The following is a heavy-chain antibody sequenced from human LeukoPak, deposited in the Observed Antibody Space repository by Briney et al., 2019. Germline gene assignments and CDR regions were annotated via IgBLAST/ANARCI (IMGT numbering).Heavy chain of an antibody. Sequence: SETLTLTCTVSGGSISTSNYYWGWVRQPPGKGLEWIGNIFYSGSTYYSPSLKSRVTISLDTSRNQFSLKLNSVTAADTAVYYCARVMYYDILTGYPRPDAFDIWGQGTMVTVSS. J-gene: IGHJ3*02. CDR2: IFYSGST. CDR1: GGSISTSNYY. CDR3: ARVMYYDILTGYPRPDAFDI. V-gene: IGHV4-39*07. D-gene: IGHD3-9*01.